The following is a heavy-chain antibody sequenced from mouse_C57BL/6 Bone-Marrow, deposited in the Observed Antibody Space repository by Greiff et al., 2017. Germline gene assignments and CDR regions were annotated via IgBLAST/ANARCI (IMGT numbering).Heavy chain of an antibody. CDR2: IHPNSGST. CDR3: AKGDYYGSSCFFDY. V-gene: IGHV1-64*01. CDR1: GYTFTSYW. J-gene: IGHJ2*01. Sequence: QVQLQQSGAELVRPGASVKLSCKASGYTFTSYWMHWVKQRPGQGLEWIGMIHPNSGSTNYNEKFKSKATLTVDKSSSTAYMQLSSLTSEDSAVYYCAKGDYYGSSCFFDYWGQGTTLTVSS. D-gene: IGHD1-1*01.